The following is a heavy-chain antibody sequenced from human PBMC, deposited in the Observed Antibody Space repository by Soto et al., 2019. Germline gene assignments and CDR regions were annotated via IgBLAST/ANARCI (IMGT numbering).Heavy chain of an antibody. V-gene: IGHV3-23*01. CDR2: ISGSGGST. Sequence: GGSLRLSCAASGFTFSSYAMSWFRQAPGKGLEWVSSISGSGGSTYYADSVKGRFTISRDNSKNTLYLQMNSLRAEDTAVYYCAKDRHKWEAYDFWSGYYTNYGMDVWGQGTTVTVSS. D-gene: IGHD3-3*01. CDR3: AKDRHKWEAYDFWSGYYTNYGMDV. J-gene: IGHJ6*02. CDR1: GFTFSSYA.